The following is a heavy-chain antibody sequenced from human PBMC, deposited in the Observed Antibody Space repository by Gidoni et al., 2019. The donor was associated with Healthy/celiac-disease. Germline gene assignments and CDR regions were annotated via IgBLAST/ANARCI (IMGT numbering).Heavy chain of an antibody. CDR3: AKDSSPTVLGEYFQH. J-gene: IGHJ1*01. Sequence: EVQLVESGGVVVQPGGSLRLSCAASGFTFDDYTMHWVRQAPGKGLEWVSLISWDGGSTYYADSVKGRFTISRDNSKNSLYLQMNSLRTEDTALYYCAKDSSPTVLGEYFQHWGQGTLVTVSS. V-gene: IGHV3-43*01. D-gene: IGHD4-17*01. CDR1: GFTFDDYT. CDR2: ISWDGGST.